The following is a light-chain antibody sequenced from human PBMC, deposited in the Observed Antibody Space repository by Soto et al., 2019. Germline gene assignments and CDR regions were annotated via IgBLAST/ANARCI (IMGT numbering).Light chain of an antibody. J-gene: IGLJ1*01. V-gene: IGLV1-40*01. Sequence: QSVLTQPPSVSGAPGQRVTISCTGSSSNIGAGYDVHWYQQLPGTAPKLLIYGNSNRPSGVPDRFSGSKSGTSASLAITGLQDEEEDDYSCQSYDSSLSHVFRTGTKVTVL. CDR2: GNS. CDR1: SSNIGAGYD. CDR3: QSYDSSLSHV.